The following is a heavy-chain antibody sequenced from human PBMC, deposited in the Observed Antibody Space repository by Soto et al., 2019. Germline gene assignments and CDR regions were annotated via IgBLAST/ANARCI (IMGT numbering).Heavy chain of an antibody. CDR2: SRDKAQGYST. D-gene: IGHD3-22*01. Sequence: PGGSLRLSCAGSGFTLSDHYIDWVRQAPWKVLEWVGRSRDKAQGYSTAYASSVKGRFTTSRDESKNSVYLQMNSLKTEDTAVYYCVRATYFFDSSGYTRCFDYWGPGNPGHRLPGKYSAGESLKISCKGSGYRFTSYGMDVWGQGTTVTVSS. J-gene: IGHJ6*02. CDR1: GFTLSDHY. CDR3: VRATYFFDSSGYTRCFDYWGPGNPGHRLPGKYSAGESLKISCKGSGYRFTSYGMDV. V-gene: IGHV3-72*01.